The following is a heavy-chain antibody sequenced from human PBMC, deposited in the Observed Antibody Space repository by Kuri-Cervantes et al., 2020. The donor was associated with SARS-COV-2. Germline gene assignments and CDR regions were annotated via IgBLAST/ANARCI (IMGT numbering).Heavy chain of an antibody. D-gene: IGHD4-11*01. J-gene: IGHJ6*02. CDR3: ANDLHPPLHYNKDYFYGMDV. V-gene: IGHV3-23*01. CDR2: ISGSGGST. CDR1: GFTFSSYA. Sequence: GESLKISCAASGFTFSSYAMTWVRQAPGKGLEWVSAISGSGGSTYYADSVKGRFTISRDNSKNTLFLQMKSLRAEDTAVYYCANDLHPPLHYNKDYFYGMDVWGQGTTVTVSS.